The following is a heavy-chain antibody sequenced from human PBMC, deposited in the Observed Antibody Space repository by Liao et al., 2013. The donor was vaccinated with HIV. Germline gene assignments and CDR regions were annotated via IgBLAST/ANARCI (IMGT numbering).Heavy chain of an antibody. V-gene: IGHV4-61*02. CDR2: IYTSGST. J-gene: IGHJ4*02. CDR1: GGSVSSGSYY. D-gene: IGHD6-13*01. Sequence: QVQLQESGPGLVKPSQTLSLTCTVSGGSVSSGSYYWSWIRQPAGKGLEWIGRIYTSGSTDYNPSLKSRVTISLDKSKNQFSLKLSSVTAADTAMYYCARKSAAAGTSFDNWAREPWSPSLQ. CDR3: ARKSAAAGTSFDN.